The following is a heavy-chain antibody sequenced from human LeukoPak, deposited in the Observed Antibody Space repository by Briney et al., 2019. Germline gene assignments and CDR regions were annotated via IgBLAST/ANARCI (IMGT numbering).Heavy chain of an antibody. CDR1: GFTFRNSW. Sequence: PGGSLRLSYAASGFTFRNSWMSWVRQAPGKGLEWVANINQDGSEKYYVDSVKGRFTISRDNAENSLYLQMNSLRAEDTAVYSCAREFFRGYTFDYWGQGTLVTVSS. D-gene: IGHD2-2*02. J-gene: IGHJ4*02. V-gene: IGHV3-7*05. CDR3: AREFFRGYTFDY. CDR2: INQDGSEK.